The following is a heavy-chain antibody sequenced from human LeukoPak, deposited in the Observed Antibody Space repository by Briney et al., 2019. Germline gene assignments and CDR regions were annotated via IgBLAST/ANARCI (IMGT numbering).Heavy chain of an antibody. D-gene: IGHD4-11*01. Sequence: SGTLSLTCAVYGGSFSGYYWSWIRQPPGKGLEWIGEINHSGSTNYNPSLKSRVTISVDTSKDQFSLKLSSVTAADTAVYYCARGYRAFGYWGQGTLVTVSS. J-gene: IGHJ4*02. CDR1: GGSFSGYY. CDR2: INHSGST. V-gene: IGHV4-34*01. CDR3: ARGYRAFGY.